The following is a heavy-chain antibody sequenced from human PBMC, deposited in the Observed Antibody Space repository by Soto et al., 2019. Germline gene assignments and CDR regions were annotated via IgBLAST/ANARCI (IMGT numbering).Heavy chain of an antibody. J-gene: IGHJ4*02. CDR3: AKDEPGYCSSTSCSSEY. CDR2: ISGSGGST. D-gene: IGHD2-2*01. Sequence: EVQLLESGGGLVQPGGSLRLSCAASGFTFSSYAMSWVRQAPGKGLEWVSAISGSGGSTYYADSVKGRFTISRDNSKNTLYLQMNSLRAEDTAVYYCAKDEPGYCSSTSCSSEYWGQGTLVTVSS. CDR1: GFTFSSYA. V-gene: IGHV3-23*01.